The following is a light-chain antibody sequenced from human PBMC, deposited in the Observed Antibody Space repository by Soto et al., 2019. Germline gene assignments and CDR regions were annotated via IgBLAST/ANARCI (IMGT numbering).Light chain of an antibody. CDR1: QSLLHSNGYNY. CDR2: LGS. CDR3: MQALPTYT. Sequence: IVMTQSPLSLPVTPGEPASISCRSSQSLLHSNGYNYLDWYLQKPGQSPQLLIYLGSNRSSGVPDRFSGSGSGTDFTLNISRVEAEDVGVYYCMQALPTYTFGQGTKLEIK. J-gene: IGKJ2*01. V-gene: IGKV2-28*01.